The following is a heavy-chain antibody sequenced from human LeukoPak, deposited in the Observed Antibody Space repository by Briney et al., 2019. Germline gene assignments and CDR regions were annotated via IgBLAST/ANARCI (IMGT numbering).Heavy chain of an antibody. J-gene: IGHJ4*02. V-gene: IGHV3-53*01. CDR1: GFTVSSNY. CDR3: ARSRTSLYCSSTSCPGNYFDY. D-gene: IGHD2-2*01. CDR2: IYSGGST. Sequence: GGSLRLSCAASGFTVSSNYMSWVRQAPGKGLEWVSVIYSGGSTYYADSVKGRFTISRDNSKNTLYLQMNGLRAEDTAVYYCARSRTSLYCSSTSCPGNYFDYWGQGTLVTVSS.